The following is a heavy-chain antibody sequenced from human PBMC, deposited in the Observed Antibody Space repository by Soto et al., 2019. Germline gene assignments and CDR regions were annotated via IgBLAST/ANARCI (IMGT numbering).Heavy chain of an antibody. D-gene: IGHD2-2*02. CDR2: IIPIFGTA. J-gene: IGHJ6*01. CDR1: GGTFSSYA. CDR3: ARGRGYCSSTSCYTGGVRYYYYGMDV. V-gene: IGHV1-69*13. Sequence: ASVKVSCKASGGTFSSYAISWVRQAPGQGLEWMGGIIPIFGTANYAQKFQGRVPTTADESTRTAYMELSSMRSEDTAVYYCARGRGYCSSTSCYTGGVRYYYYGMDVWGQGTTVTVSS.